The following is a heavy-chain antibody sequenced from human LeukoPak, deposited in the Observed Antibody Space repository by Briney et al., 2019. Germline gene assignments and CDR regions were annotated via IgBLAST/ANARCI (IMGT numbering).Heavy chain of an antibody. CDR2: IYTSGST. V-gene: IGHV4-4*09. J-gene: IGHJ4*02. CDR3: ATAPAAADSF. CDR1: GGSISSYY. D-gene: IGHD6-13*01. Sequence: SETLSLTCTVSGGSISSYYWSWVRQPPGKGLEWIGYIYTSGSTNYNPSLKSRVTISVDTSKNQFSLKLSSVTAADTAASYCATAPAAADSFWGQGTLVAVSS.